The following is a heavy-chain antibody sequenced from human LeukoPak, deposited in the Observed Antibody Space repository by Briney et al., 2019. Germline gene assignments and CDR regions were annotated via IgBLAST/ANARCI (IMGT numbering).Heavy chain of an antibody. Sequence: SETLSLTCAVYGGSFSGYYWSWIRQPPGKGLEWIGEINHSGSTNYNPSLKSRVTISVDTSKNQFSLKLSSVTAADTAVYYCARDQRQQLSWGQGTLVTVSS. CDR3: ARDQRQQLS. D-gene: IGHD6-13*01. J-gene: IGHJ4*02. CDR1: GGSFSGYY. CDR2: INHSGST. V-gene: IGHV4-34*01.